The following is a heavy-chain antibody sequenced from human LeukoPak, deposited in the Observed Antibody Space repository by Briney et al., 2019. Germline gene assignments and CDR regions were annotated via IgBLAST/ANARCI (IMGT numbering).Heavy chain of an antibody. J-gene: IGHJ4*02. Sequence: GGSLRLSCAASGFNFSKYIMTWVRQAPGKGLEWVSYISSSGSTIYYADSVKGRFTISRDNAKNSLYLQMNSLRAEDTAVYYCARGGGWYSPNGDYWGQGTLVTLSS. CDR1: GFNFSKYI. CDR3: ARGGGWYSPNGDY. V-gene: IGHV3-48*04. CDR2: ISSSGSTI. D-gene: IGHD2-15*01.